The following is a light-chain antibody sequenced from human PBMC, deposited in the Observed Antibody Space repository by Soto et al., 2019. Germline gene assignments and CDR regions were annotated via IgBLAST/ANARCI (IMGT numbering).Light chain of an antibody. CDR2: HAS. Sequence: DIQMTQSPSTLSASIGDRVTITCRASQTINNLLAWYQQKPGKAPNLLIYHASNLETGVPSRFSGSAFGTEFTLTISSLQPDDFATYYCPHYNSYPWTFGQGTKVEIK. V-gene: IGKV1-5*01. CDR3: PHYNSYPWT. J-gene: IGKJ1*01. CDR1: QTINNL.